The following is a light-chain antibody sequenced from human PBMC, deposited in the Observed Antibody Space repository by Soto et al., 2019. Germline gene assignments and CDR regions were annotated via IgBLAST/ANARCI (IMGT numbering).Light chain of an antibody. CDR3: QQYCSSPALT. Sequence: EIVLTQSPGTLSLSPGERATLSCRASQSVSSSYLAWYQQQPGQAPMLLIYGASSRATGIPDRFSGSGSGTDVTLTISSLQPADFAVYYCQQYCSSPALTFGPGTKVDIK. CDR2: GAS. V-gene: IGKV3-20*01. CDR1: QSVSSSY. J-gene: IGKJ3*01.